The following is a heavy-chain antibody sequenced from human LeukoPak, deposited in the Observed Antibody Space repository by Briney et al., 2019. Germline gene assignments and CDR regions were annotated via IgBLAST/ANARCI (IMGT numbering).Heavy chain of an antibody. CDR3: ARGLWFGELRGAFDI. CDR1: GGSISSGAYY. V-gene: IGHV4-31*03. J-gene: IGHJ3*02. Sequence: PSETLSLTCSVSGGSISSGAYYWSWIRQHPGKGLEWIGNIYYGGNSYYNPSLKSRVTISVDTSKNQFSLKLSSVTAADTAVYYCARGLWFGELRGAFDIWGQGTMVTVSS. D-gene: IGHD3-10*01. CDR2: IYYGGNS.